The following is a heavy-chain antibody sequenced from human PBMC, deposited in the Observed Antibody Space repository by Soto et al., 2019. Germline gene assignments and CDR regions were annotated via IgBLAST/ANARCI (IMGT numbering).Heavy chain of an antibody. V-gene: IGHV3-48*02. CDR2: ISSNSDKT. CDR1: GFRFSEHS. Sequence: VVLVESGGGLVSPGGSLRLSCVASGFRFSEHSMNWVRQAPGKGLQWISYISSNSDKTYYADSVKGRFTVSRDNAKNALYLQMNSLRDDDTATYYCARLPKGSLVTAWGQGARVTVSS. J-gene: IGHJ4*02. CDR3: ARLPKGSLVTA. D-gene: IGHD2-21*02.